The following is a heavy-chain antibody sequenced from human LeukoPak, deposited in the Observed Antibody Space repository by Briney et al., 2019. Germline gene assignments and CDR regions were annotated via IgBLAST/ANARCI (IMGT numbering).Heavy chain of an antibody. Sequence: GGSLRLSCTISGFTFGDYAMTWVRQAPGKGLEWVSIIYSGGSTYYADSVKGRFTISRDNSKKTLYLQMNSLRAEDTAVYYCTRGAGTGWRFDSWGQGTLLTVSS. V-gene: IGHV3-66*01. CDR3: TRGAGTGWRFDS. J-gene: IGHJ4*02. CDR1: GFTFGDYA. CDR2: IYSGGST. D-gene: IGHD6-19*01.